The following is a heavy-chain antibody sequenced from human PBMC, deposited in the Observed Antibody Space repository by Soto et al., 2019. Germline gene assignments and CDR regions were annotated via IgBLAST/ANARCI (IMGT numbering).Heavy chain of an antibody. Sequence: QLQLQESGPGLVKPSETLSLTCTVSGGSISSSSYYWGWIRQPPGKGLEWIGSIYYSGSTYYNPSLKSRVTISVDTSKNQFSLKLSSVTAADTAVYYCATWGLAAGYCSGGSCYGDEAFDIWGQGTMVTVSS. CDR3: ATWGLAAGYCSGGSCYGDEAFDI. CDR1: GGSISSSSYY. CDR2: IYYSGST. J-gene: IGHJ3*02. D-gene: IGHD2-15*01. V-gene: IGHV4-39*01.